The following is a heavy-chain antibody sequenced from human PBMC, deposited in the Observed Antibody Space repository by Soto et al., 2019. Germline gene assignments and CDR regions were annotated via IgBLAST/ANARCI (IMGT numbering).Heavy chain of an antibody. CDR1: GGSIISFF. CDR3: ARATYDSSTYYIDY. Sequence: SETLSLTCTVSGGSIISFFCHWIRQPPGKGLEWIGNIYYTGNTYYNPSLQSRAFISVDPSDNQFSLKLSSMTAADTAIYYCARATYDSSTYYIDYWGQGTLVTVSS. D-gene: IGHD2-2*01. V-gene: IGHV4-59*08. J-gene: IGHJ4*02. CDR2: IYYTGNT.